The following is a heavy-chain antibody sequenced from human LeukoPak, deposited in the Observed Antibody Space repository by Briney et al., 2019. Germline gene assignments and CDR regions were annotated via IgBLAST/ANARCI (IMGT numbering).Heavy chain of an antibody. Sequence: SETLSLTCTVSGGSINNYYWSWIRQPAGKGLEWIGRIYTRGSTNYNPSLKSRVTMSVDTSKNQFSLKLSSVTAADTAVYYCARGRYCSADICPGGDAFDIWGQGTMVPVSS. J-gene: IGHJ3*02. CDR1: GGSINNYY. V-gene: IGHV4-4*07. CDR2: IYTRGST. D-gene: IGHD2-15*01. CDR3: ARGRYCSADICPGGDAFDI.